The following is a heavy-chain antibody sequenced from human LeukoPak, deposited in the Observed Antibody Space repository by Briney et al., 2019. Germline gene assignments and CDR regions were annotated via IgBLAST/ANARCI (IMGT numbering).Heavy chain of an antibody. CDR3: TRSDYSGSGTYTEFDAFDI. V-gene: IGHV4-59*01. CDR1: GGSMSGYY. CDR2: ISYSGSA. Sequence: SETLSLTCTVSGGSMSGYYWSWIRQPPGKGLEWIAHISYSGSANYSPSLKSRVTVSLDTSKSQFSPKVISVTAADSALYYCTRSDYSGSGTYTEFDAFDIWGRGTMVTVSS. J-gene: IGHJ3*02. D-gene: IGHD3-10*01.